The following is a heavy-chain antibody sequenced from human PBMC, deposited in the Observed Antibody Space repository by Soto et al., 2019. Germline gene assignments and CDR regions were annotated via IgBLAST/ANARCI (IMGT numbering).Heavy chain of an antibody. CDR3: AAVKGPITTYSSGWNFDY. CDR1: GFTFTSSA. CDR2: IVVGSGNT. D-gene: IGHD6-19*01. Sequence: SVKVSCKASGFTFTSSAVQWVRQARGQRLEWIGWIVVGSGNTNYAQKFQERVTITRDMSTSTAYMELSSLRSEDTAVYDCAAVKGPITTYSSGWNFDYWGQGTLVTVSS. V-gene: IGHV1-58*01. J-gene: IGHJ4*02.